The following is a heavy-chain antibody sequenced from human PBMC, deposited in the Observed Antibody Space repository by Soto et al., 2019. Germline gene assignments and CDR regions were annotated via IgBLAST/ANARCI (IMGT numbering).Heavy chain of an antibody. Sequence: SETLSLTCTVSGGSISSSSYYWGWIRQPPGKGLEWIGSIYYSGSTYYNPSLKSRVTISVDTSKNQFSLKLSSVTAADTAVYYCASNFNESVSDAFDIWGQGTMVTVSS. J-gene: IGHJ3*02. CDR1: GGSISSSSYY. CDR2: IYYSGST. D-gene: IGHD1-1*01. CDR3: ASNFNESVSDAFDI. V-gene: IGHV4-39*01.